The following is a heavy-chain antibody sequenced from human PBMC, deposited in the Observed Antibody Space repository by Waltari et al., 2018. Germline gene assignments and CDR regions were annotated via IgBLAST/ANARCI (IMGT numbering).Heavy chain of an antibody. CDR3: ARDHDFWSGYCDY. Sequence: EVQLVESGGGLVQPGGSLRLSCAASGFTFSSYWMHWVRQAPGKGLVWXXRINSDGSSTSYADSVKGRFTISRDNAKNTLYLQMNSLRAEDTAVYYCARDHDFWSGYCDYWGQGTXVTVSS. CDR1: GFTFSSYW. V-gene: IGHV3-74*01. CDR2: INSDGSST. J-gene: IGHJ4*02. D-gene: IGHD3-3*01.